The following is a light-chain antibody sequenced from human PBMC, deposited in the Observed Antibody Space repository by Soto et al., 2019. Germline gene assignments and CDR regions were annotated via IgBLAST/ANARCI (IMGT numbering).Light chain of an antibody. Sequence: EIVLIQSPATLSLSPGERATLSCRASQSVSSSLAWYQQNPGQAPRLLIFDASNRATGIPVRFSGSGSGTDFTLNISSLEPEDFTVYYCQQHSNWPLTFGGGTQVDIK. CDR3: QQHSNWPLT. V-gene: IGKV3-11*01. CDR2: DAS. J-gene: IGKJ4*01. CDR1: QSVSSS.